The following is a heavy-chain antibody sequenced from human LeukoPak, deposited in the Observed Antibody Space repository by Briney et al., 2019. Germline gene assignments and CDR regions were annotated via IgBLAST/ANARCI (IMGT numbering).Heavy chain of an antibody. D-gene: IGHD5-24*01. Sequence: PSETLSLTCTVSGGSMSSYYWSWIRQPPGKGLEWIGYIYYSGSTKYNPSLKSRVTISVNTSKNQFSLKLSSVTAADTAVYYCARGARAGYNLEPFDYWGQGTLVTVSS. CDR3: ARGARAGYNLEPFDY. V-gene: IGHV4-59*08. CDR2: IYYSGST. CDR1: GGSMSSYY. J-gene: IGHJ4*02.